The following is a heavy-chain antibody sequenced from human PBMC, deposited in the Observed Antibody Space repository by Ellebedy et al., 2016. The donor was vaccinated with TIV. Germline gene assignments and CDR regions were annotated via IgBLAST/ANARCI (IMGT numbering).Heavy chain of an antibody. Sequence: GESLKISCAASGFTVTGSPMNWVRQAPGKGLEWVSTIFNADDTNFADYAGSVKGRFTVSRDNPENTLYLQMNNLRADDTAIYYCARATQWLTFDFWGQGILVTVSA. V-gene: IGHV3-53*01. CDR2: IFNADDTNFA. D-gene: IGHD6-19*01. CDR3: ARATQWLTFDF. CDR1: GFTVTGSP. J-gene: IGHJ4*02.